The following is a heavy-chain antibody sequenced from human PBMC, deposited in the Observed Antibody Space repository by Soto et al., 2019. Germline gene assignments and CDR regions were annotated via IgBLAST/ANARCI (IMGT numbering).Heavy chain of an antibody. Sequence: GAPVKASCEAPGFTFASYAITWACQANGKGLEWMGWMNPNSGNTGYAQKFQGRVTMARNTSISTAYMELSSLRSEDTSVYYCARGTTRIHDAFDIWGQGTMVTVSS. CDR2: MNPNSGNT. CDR1: GFTFASYA. D-gene: IGHD1-1*01. V-gene: IGHV1-8*01. J-gene: IGHJ3*02. CDR3: ARGTTRIHDAFDI.